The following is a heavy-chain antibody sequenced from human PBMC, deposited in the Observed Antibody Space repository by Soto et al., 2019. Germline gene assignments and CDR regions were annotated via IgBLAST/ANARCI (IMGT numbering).Heavy chain of an antibody. J-gene: IGHJ4*02. CDR3: ADRQTDCGCDCYSGFDY. CDR2: IYWDDDK. D-gene: IGHD2-21*02. CDR1: GFSPSTTGVA. Sequence: KESGPTLVKPTQTLTLTCTFSGFSPSTTGVAVGWIRQPPGKALEWLALIYWDDDKRHSPSLKSRLTITKDTSKNQVVLTMTNMDPMDTATYYCADRQTDCGCDCYSGFDYWCRGALVT. V-gene: IGHV2-5*02.